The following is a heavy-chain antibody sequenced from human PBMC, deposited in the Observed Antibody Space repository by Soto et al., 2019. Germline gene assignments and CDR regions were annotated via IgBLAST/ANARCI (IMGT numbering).Heavy chain of an antibody. Sequence: GASVKVSCKASGGTFSSYAISWVRQAPGQGLEWMGGIIPIFGTANYAQKFQGRVTITADESTSTAYMELSSLRSEDTAVYYCARDKRGVYYDSSGYYHFDYWGQGTLVTVSS. CDR1: GGTFSSYA. D-gene: IGHD3-22*01. J-gene: IGHJ4*02. CDR2: IIPIFGTA. V-gene: IGHV1-69*13. CDR3: ARDKRGVYYDSSGYYHFDY.